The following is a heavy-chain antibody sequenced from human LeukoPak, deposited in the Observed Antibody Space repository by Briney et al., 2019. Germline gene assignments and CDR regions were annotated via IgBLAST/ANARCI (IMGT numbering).Heavy chain of an antibody. CDR2: ISGSGGST. CDR3: AKDKKYYDSSGSPYYYYGMDV. J-gene: IGHJ6*02. Sequence: GGSLRLSCAASGFTFSSYAMSWVRQAPGKGLEWVSAISGSGGSTYYADSVKGRFTISRDKSKNTLYLQMNGLRAEDTAVYYCAKDKKYYDSSGSPYYYYGMDVWGQGTTVTVSS. CDR1: GFTFSSYA. D-gene: IGHD3-22*01. V-gene: IGHV3-23*01.